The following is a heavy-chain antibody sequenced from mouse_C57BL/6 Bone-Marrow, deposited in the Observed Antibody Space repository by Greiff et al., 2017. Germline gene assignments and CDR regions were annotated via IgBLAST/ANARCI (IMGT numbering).Heavy chain of an antibody. V-gene: IGHV1-82*01. Sequence: QVQLQQSGPELVKPGASVKISCKASGYAFSSSWMNWVKQRPGKGLEWIGRIYPGDGDTNYNGKFKGKATLTADKSSSTAYMQLSSLTSEDSAVYFCARKGVGRWYFDVGGTGTTVTVSS. J-gene: IGHJ1*03. CDR1: GYAFSSSW. CDR2: IYPGDGDT. CDR3: ARKGVGRWYFDV. D-gene: IGHD4-1*01.